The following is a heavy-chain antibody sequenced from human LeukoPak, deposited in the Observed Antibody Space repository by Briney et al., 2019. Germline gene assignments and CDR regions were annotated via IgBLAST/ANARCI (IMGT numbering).Heavy chain of an antibody. V-gene: IGHV3-74*01. Sequence: GGSLRLSCAASGFTFSSYWMHWVRHAPGKGLVWVSRINSDGGTTGYADSVKGRFTISRDNAKNTLYLQMNSLRAEDTAVCYCARFYCSSSSCLEDYWGQGTLVTVSS. CDR2: INSDGGTT. CDR1: GFTFSSYW. D-gene: IGHD2-2*01. CDR3: ARFYCSSSSCLEDY. J-gene: IGHJ4*02.